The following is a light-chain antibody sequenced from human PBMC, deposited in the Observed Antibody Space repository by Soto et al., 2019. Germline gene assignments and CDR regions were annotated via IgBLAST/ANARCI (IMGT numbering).Light chain of an antibody. CDR2: DAS. V-gene: IGKV3-11*01. CDR1: QSVSSS. J-gene: IGKJ5*01. Sequence: ELVLTQSPGTLSLSPGDRATLSCRASQSVSSSLAWYQQKPGQAPRLLIYDASSRATGIPARFSGSGSGTVFTLTISSLEPEDFAVYYCQQRSNWPPITFGQGTRLEIK. CDR3: QQRSNWPPIT.